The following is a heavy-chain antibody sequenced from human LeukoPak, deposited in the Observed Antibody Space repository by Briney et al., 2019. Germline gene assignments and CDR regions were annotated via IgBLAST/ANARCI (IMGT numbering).Heavy chain of an antibody. D-gene: IGHD3-3*01. Sequence: PPETLSLTCTVSGGSISSGDYYWSWIRQPPGKGLEWIGYIYYSGSTYYNPSLKSRVTISVDTSKNQFSLKLSSVTAADTAVYYCARAPSLTYYDSWSGSDDAFDIWGQGTMVTVSS. CDR1: GGSISSGDYY. CDR3: ARAPSLTYYDSWSGSDDAFDI. V-gene: IGHV4-30-4*08. CDR2: IYYSGST. J-gene: IGHJ3*02.